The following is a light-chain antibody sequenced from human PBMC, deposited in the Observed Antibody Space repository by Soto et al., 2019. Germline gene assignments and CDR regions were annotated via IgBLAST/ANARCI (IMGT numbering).Light chain of an antibody. Sequence: MRQSLATLSVSPGEGATVSCRASQGIGDTLAWYQHKRGQTPRLLIYDTSTRATGVATRFSGSRSGAEFTLTIDSLQYEDFAVYYCQPYNNRPLTFGRGTNVDIK. CDR2: DTS. J-gene: IGKJ4*01. V-gene: IGKV3-15*01. CDR3: QPYNNRPLT. CDR1: QGIGDT.